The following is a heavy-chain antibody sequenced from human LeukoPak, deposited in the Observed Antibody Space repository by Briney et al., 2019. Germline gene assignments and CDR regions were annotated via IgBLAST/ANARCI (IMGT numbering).Heavy chain of an antibody. D-gene: IGHD5-18*01. Sequence: PGGSLRLSCAASGFTVSSNYMSWVRQAPGKGLVWVSRINSDGSSTSYADSVKGRFTISRDNAKNTLYLQMNSLRAEDTAVYYCARAKRGYSYGYDYWGQGTLVTVSS. CDR3: ARAKRGYSYGYDY. J-gene: IGHJ4*02. CDR2: INSDGSST. V-gene: IGHV3-74*01. CDR1: GFTVSSNY.